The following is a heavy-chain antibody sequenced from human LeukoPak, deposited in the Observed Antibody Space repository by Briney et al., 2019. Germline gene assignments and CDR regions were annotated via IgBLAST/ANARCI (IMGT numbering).Heavy chain of an antibody. D-gene: IGHD3-16*02. V-gene: IGHV4-59*01. CDR2: TYYSGST. Sequence: PSETLSLTCTVSGGSISSYYWSWIRQPPGKGLEWIGYTYYSGSTNYNPSLKSRVTISVDTSKNQFSLKLSSVTAADTAVYYCARAPYDYVWGSYRYYFDYWGQGTLVTVSS. J-gene: IGHJ4*02. CDR1: GGSISSYY. CDR3: ARAPYDYVWGSYRYYFDY.